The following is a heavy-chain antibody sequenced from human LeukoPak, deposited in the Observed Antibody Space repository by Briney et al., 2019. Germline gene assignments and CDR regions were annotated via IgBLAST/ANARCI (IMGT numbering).Heavy chain of an antibody. Sequence: ASVKVSCKASGYTFTSYDINWVRQAPGLGLELMGWMNFNSDNTGYSQKLQGRVTMTRNTSISTAYMELSSLRSEDTAVYYCARGGGAYYYGNSGYYRLGFDYWGQGTLVTVSS. CDR3: ARGGGAYYYGNSGYYRLGFDY. CDR1: GYTFTSYD. V-gene: IGHV1-8*01. J-gene: IGHJ4*02. CDR2: MNFNSDNT. D-gene: IGHD3-22*01.